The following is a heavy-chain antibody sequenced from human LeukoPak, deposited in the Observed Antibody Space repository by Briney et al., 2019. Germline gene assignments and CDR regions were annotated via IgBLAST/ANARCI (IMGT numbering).Heavy chain of an antibody. V-gene: IGHV3-15*01. J-gene: IGHJ4*02. CDR2: IKSKTDGGTT. D-gene: IGHD4-17*01. CDR1: GFTFSSYG. CDR3: TTDRYGEIDY. Sequence: GGTLRLSCAASGFTFSSYGMSWVRQAPGKGLEWVGRIKSKTDGGTTDYAAPVKGRFTISRDDSKNTLYLQMNSLKTEDTAVYYCTTDRYGEIDYWGQGTLVTVSP.